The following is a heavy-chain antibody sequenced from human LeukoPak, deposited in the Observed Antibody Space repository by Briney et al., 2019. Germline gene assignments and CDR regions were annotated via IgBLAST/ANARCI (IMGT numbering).Heavy chain of an antibody. CDR1: GGSFSGYY. J-gene: IGHJ2*01. D-gene: IGHD2-2*01. CDR3: ARGRGYCSSTSCYAQYFDL. Sequence: SETLSLTCAVYGGSFSGYYWSWIRQPPGKGLEWIGEINHSGSTNYNPSLKSRVTISVDTSRNQFSPQLSSVTAADTAVYYCARGRGYCSSTSCYAQYFDLWGRGTLVTVSS. V-gene: IGHV4-34*01. CDR2: INHSGST.